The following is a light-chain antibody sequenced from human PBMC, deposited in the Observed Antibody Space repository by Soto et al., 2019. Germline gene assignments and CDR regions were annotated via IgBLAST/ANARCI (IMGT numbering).Light chain of an antibody. CDR1: QSTITW. CDR3: QQYMTYPYA. V-gene: IGKV1-5*03. Sequence: DIQMTHSPSTLSASVGDRVPITCRASQSTITWLAWYQQRPGKTPKLLISAASKLESGVSSRFSGSGSGTEFTLNISSLPPDDCATYYCQQYMTYPYAFGQGTKVDIK. CDR2: AAS. J-gene: IGKJ1*01.